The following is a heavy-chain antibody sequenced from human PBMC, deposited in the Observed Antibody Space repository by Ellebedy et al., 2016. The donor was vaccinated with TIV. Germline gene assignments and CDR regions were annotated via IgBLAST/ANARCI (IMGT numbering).Heavy chain of an antibody. CDR3: ARRYFDY. CDR1: GFTFSNYW. CDR2: IKQDGSEI. V-gene: IGHV3-7*03. Sequence: GGSLRLSCEASGFTFSNYWMSWVRQAPGKGLEWVANIKQDGSEIYYVDSVKGRFTISRDNAKNSLFLQMNSLRAEDTAVYYCARRYFDYWGQGTLVTVSS. J-gene: IGHJ4*02.